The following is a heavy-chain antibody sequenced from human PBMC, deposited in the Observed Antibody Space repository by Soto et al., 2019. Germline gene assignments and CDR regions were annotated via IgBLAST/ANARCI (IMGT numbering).Heavy chain of an antibody. D-gene: IGHD3-22*01. CDR2: IYSGGST. CDR3: ARDRVESGYPEHFQH. CDR1: GFTVSSNY. V-gene: IGHV3-53*01. J-gene: IGHJ1*01. Sequence: EVQLVESGGGLIQPGGSLRLSCAASGFTVSSNYMSWVRQAPGKGLEWVSVIYSGGSTYDADSVKGRFTISRDNTKNTLYLQMNSLRAEDTAVYYCARDRVESGYPEHFQHWGQGTLVT.